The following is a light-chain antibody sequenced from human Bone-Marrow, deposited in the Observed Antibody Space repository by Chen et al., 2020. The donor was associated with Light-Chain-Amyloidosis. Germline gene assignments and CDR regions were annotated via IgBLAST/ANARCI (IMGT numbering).Light chain of an antibody. CDR2: DAS. CDR3: QQYNNWPLT. V-gene: IGKV3-15*01. CDR1: QSVSSN. J-gene: IGKJ1*01. Sequence: EIVMTQSPATLSLSPGESATLSCRASQSVSSNLAWYQQKPDHSPRRRIYDASTTATRIPPRFSGSVSGTAFTLTISSLQFQDFAVYFFQQYNNWPLTFGQVTSVEIK.